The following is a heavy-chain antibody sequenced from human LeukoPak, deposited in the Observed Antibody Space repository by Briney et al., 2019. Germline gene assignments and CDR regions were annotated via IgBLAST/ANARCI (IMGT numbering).Heavy chain of an antibody. J-gene: IGHJ4*02. CDR1: GYTLTELS. CDR3: ATVGKSGDIVVVPAAIIGYYFDY. V-gene: IGHV1-24*01. CDR2: FDPEDGET. Sequence: ASVKVSCKVSGYTLTELSMHWVRQAPGKGLEGMGGFDPEDGETIYAQKFQGRVTMSEDTSTDTAYMELSSLRSEDTAVYYCATVGKSGDIVVVPAAIIGYYFDYWGQGTLVTVSS. D-gene: IGHD2-2*01.